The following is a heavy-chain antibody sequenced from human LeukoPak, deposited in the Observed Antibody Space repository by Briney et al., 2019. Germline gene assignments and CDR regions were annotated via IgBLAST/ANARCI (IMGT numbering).Heavy chain of an antibody. V-gene: IGHV4-4*07. CDR1: GGSISSYY. Sequence: PSETLSLTCTVSGGSISSYYWSWIRQPAGKGLEWIGRIYTSGSTNYNPSLKSRVTMSVDTSKNQFSLKLSSVTAADTAVYYCARVSYYDSSGYNNWFDPWGQGTLVTVSS. D-gene: IGHD3-22*01. CDR2: IYTSGST. J-gene: IGHJ5*02. CDR3: ARVSYYDSSGYNNWFDP.